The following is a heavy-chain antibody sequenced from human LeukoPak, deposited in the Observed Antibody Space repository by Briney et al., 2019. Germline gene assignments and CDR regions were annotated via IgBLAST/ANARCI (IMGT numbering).Heavy chain of an antibody. CDR1: GFTFSSYD. V-gene: IGHV3-13*04. D-gene: IGHD2-21*02. CDR3: ARGVDEYCGGDCYSTNFDY. Sequence: GESLRLSCAASGFTFSSYDMHWVRQATGKGLEWVSAIGTAGDTYYPGSVKGRFTISRENAKNSLYLQMNSLRAGDTAVYYCARGVDEYCGGDCYSTNFDYWGQGTLVTVSS. J-gene: IGHJ4*02. CDR2: IGTAGDT.